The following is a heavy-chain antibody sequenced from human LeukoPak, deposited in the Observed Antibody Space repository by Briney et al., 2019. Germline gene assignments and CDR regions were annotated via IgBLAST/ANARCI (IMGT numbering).Heavy chain of an antibody. CDR2: ISAYNGNT. V-gene: IGHV1-18*01. CDR3: AREGQFSSGYYYHPRPFDY. Sequence: GASVKVSCKASGYTFTSYGISWVRQAPGQGLEWMGWISAYNGNTNYAQKLQGRVTMTTDTSTSTAYMELRSLRSDDTAVYYCAREGQFSSGYYYHPRPFDYWGQGTLVTVSS. CDR1: GYTFTSYG. D-gene: IGHD3-22*01. J-gene: IGHJ4*02.